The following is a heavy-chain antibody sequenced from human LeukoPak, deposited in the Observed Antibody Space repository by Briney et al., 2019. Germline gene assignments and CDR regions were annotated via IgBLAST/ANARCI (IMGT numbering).Heavy chain of an antibody. CDR1: AFTFSDHY. Sequence: GGSLRLAWAPDAFTFSDHYMDSARQAPGKGLGWLALIWKKTDGYTREYAASVRGRFTISRDDSNNTIFLQMNSLKSEDTAVYYCATRSGHGYRGNYGGFDSGGQGTVAAASA. CDR2: IWKKTDGYTR. V-gene: IGHV3-72*01. CDR3: ATRSGHGYRGNYGGFDS. D-gene: IGHD4-23*01. J-gene: IGHJ3*02.